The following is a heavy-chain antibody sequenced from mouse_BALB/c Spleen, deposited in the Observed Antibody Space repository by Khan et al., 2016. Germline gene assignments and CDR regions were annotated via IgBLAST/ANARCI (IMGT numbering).Heavy chain of an antibody. D-gene: IGHD1-2*01. CDR3: ARTARIKY. Sequence: EVQLQESGPGLVKPSQSLSLTCTVAGYSITSGYGWNWIRQFPGNKLEWMGYISYSGSTNYNPSLKSRISITRDTSKNQFFLQLNSVTTEERATHYCARTARIKYWGQGTTLTVSS. J-gene: IGHJ2*01. V-gene: IGHV3-2*02. CDR1: GYSITSGYG. CDR2: ISYSGST.